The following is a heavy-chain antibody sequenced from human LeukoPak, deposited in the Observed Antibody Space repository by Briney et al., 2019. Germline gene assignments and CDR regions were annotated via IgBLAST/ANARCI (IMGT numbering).Heavy chain of an antibody. CDR3: ARGRGYSYGFSFDY. Sequence: SETLSLTCAVSPGSFSGYYWSWIRQPPGKGLEWIGEINHSGSTNYNPSLKSRVTISVDTSKNQFSLKLSSVTAADTAVYYCARGRGYSYGFSFDYWGQGTLVTVSS. CDR2: INHSGST. J-gene: IGHJ4*02. V-gene: IGHV4-34*01. CDR1: PGSFSGYY. D-gene: IGHD5-18*01.